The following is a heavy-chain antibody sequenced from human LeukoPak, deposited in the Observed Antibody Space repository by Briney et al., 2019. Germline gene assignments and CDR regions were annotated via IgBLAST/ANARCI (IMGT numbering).Heavy chain of an antibody. Sequence: ASVKVSCKASGYTFTSYYMHWVRQAPGQGLEWMGITNPSGGSTSYAQKFQGRVTMTRDTSTSTVYMELSSLRSEDTAVYYCATSSGLRVLVYWGQGTLVTVSS. CDR1: GYTFTSYY. D-gene: IGHD5-12*01. J-gene: IGHJ4*02. CDR3: ATSSGLRVLVY. V-gene: IGHV1-46*01. CDR2: TNPSGGST.